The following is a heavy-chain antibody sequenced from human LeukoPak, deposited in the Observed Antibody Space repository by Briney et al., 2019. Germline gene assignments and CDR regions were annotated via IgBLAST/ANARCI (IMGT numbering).Heavy chain of an antibody. CDR3: ARRFSSGYYPNWFDP. V-gene: IGHV1-8*03. CDR2: MNPNSGNT. Sequence: GASVKVSCKASGYTFTSYDINWVRQAPGQGLEWMGWMNPNSGNTGYAQKFQGRVTITRNTSISTAYMELSSLRSEDTAVYYCARRFSSGYYPNWFDPWGQGTLVTVSS. J-gene: IGHJ5*02. CDR1: GYTFTSYD. D-gene: IGHD3-22*01.